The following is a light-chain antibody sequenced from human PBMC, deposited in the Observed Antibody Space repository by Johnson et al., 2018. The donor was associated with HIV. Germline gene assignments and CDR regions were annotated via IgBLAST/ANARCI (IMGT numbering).Light chain of an antibody. Sequence: QSALTQPPSVSAAPGQKVTISCSGSSSNIGNNYVSWYQQLPGTAPKLLIYDNNKRPSGIPDRFSGSKSGTSATLAITGLPTGDEADYYCGTWDSSLSAYVFGTGTKVTVL. CDR2: DNN. CDR3: GTWDSSLSAYV. V-gene: IGLV1-51*01. CDR1: SSNIGNNY. J-gene: IGLJ1*01.